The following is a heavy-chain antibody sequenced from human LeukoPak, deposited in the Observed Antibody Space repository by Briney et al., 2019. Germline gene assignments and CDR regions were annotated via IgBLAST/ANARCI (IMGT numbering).Heavy chain of an antibody. CDR1: GDSFSYFY. Sequence: SETLSLTCTVSGDSFSYFYWSWIRQPPGKGLEWIGEINHSGSTNYNPSLKSRVTISVDTSKNQFSLQLNSVTPEDTAVYYCARDGGHGYSFDYWGQGTLVTVSS. J-gene: IGHJ4*02. CDR3: ARDGGHGYSFDY. D-gene: IGHD2-15*01. V-gene: IGHV4-34*01. CDR2: INHSGST.